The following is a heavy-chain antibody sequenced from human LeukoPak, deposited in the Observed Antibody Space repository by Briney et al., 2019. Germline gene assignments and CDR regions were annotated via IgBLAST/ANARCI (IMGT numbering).Heavy chain of an antibody. D-gene: IGHD6-13*01. Sequence: GGSLRLSCAASGFTFSTNAMSWVRQAPGKGLEWVSGISESGGSTYYADSVKGRFTISRDNSKNTLYLQMNSLRAEDTAAYYCGKGRDSSSWYAFDSWGQGTLVTVSS. CDR3: GKGRDSSSWYAFDS. V-gene: IGHV3-23*01. CDR2: ISESGGST. CDR1: GFTFSTNA. J-gene: IGHJ4*02.